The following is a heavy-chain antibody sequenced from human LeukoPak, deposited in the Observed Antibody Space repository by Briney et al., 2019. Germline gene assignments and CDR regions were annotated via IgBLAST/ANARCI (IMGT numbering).Heavy chain of an antibody. CDR1: GFSLSIAGVG. V-gene: IGHV2-5*01. CDR3: AHRYASGWFFDYFDL. J-gene: IGHJ4*02. CDR2: IYWSDDK. Sequence: SGPTLVKPTQTLTLTCTFSGFSLSIAGVGVGWIRQPPGKPLEWLALIYWSDDKRYNPSLQSRLTITKDTSRNKVVLTMTDLDPVDTATYYCAHRYASGWFFDYFDLWGQGTLVTVSS. D-gene: IGHD6-19*01.